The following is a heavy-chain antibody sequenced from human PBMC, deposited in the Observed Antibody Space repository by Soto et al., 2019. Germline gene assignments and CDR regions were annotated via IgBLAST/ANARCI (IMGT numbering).Heavy chain of an antibody. J-gene: IGHJ4*02. V-gene: IGHV5-51*01. CDR3: ARSGMWFGELSYFDY. CDR1: GYSFTSYW. Sequence: GESLKISCKGSGYSFTSYWIGWVRQMPGKGLEWMGIIYPGDSDTRYSPSFQGQVTISADKSISTAYLQWSSLKASDTAMYYCARSGMWFGELSYFDYWGQGTLVTVSS. D-gene: IGHD3-10*01. CDR2: IYPGDSDT.